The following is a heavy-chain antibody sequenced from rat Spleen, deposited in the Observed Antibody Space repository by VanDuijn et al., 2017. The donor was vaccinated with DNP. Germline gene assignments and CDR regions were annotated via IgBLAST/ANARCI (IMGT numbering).Heavy chain of an antibody. J-gene: IGHJ4*01. CDR3: ARSGFSAMDD. CDR1: GYTFTSYY. V-gene: IGHV1-43*01. Sequence: QAQLQQSGAELAKPGSSVKISCKASGYTFTSYYIGWIKQTTGQCLEYIGYINTGSGGTNYNEKFKGKATLTVAKSSSTTFMQLSSLTPDDSAVYYCARSGFSAMDDWGQVTSVTVSS. CDR2: INTGSGGT. D-gene: IGHD4-4*01.